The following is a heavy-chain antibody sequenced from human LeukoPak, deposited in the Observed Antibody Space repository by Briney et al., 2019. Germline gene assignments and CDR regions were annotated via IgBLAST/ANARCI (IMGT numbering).Heavy chain of an antibody. D-gene: IGHD1-14*01. CDR2: IYHSGST. CDR1: GYSISSGYY. Sequence: SETLSLTCVVSGYSISSGYYWGWIRQPPGKGLEWIGNIYHSGSTSYNPSLKSRVTISVDTSKNQFSLKLSSVTAADTAVYFCARVGNNVYDYWGQGTLVTVSS. CDR3: ARVGNNVYDY. V-gene: IGHV4-38-2*01. J-gene: IGHJ4*02.